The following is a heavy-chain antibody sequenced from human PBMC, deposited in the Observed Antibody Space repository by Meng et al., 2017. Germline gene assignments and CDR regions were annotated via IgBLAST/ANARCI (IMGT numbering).Heavy chain of an antibody. CDR2: INHSGST. CDR3: VREVVAALDY. V-gene: IGHV4-34*01. CDR1: GGSFSGYY. Sequence: HVQLQQWGAGLLKPSETLSLTCAVYGGSFSGYYWSWIRQPPGKGLEWIGEINHSGSTNYNPSLKSRVTISVDTSKNQFSLKLSSVTAADTAVYYCVREVVAALDYWGQGTLVTVSS. D-gene: IGHD2-15*01. J-gene: IGHJ4*02.